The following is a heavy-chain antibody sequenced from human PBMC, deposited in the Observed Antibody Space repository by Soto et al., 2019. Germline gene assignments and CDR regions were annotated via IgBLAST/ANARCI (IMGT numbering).Heavy chain of an antibody. D-gene: IGHD4-17*01. CDR1: GGSFNSYY. Sequence: QVQLRQWGAGLVKPSETLSLTCAVYGGSFNSYYWNWIRQPPGKGLEWIGEINHSGSTKYNPSLKSRVSISVDTSKNQFSLRLSSVTAADTAVYYCASQRPTVTTFDYWGQGTLVTVSS. V-gene: IGHV4-34*01. CDR3: ASQRPTVTTFDY. CDR2: INHSGST. J-gene: IGHJ4*02.